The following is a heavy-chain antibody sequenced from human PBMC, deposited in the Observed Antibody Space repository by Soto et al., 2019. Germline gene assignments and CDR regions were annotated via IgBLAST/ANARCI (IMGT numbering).Heavy chain of an antibody. V-gene: IGHV3-7*04. CDR2: IKPDGSER. Sequence: EVQLVESGGGLVQPGGSLRLSCAASGFTFGTYWMTWVRQAPGKGLECVGNIKPDGSERYYVDSVQGRFTISRDNAKNSLSLHLTSLTAEDTAVYYCATDLHWEQYWCQGTLVTVSS. CDR3: ATDLHWEQY. CDR1: GFTFGTYW. D-gene: IGHD7-27*01. J-gene: IGHJ4*02.